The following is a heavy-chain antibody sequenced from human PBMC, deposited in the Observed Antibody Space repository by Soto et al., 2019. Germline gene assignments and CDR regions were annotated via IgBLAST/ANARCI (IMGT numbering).Heavy chain of an antibody. J-gene: IGHJ3*02. CDR3: ARGLARHDAFDI. CDR2: ISSSSSYI. D-gene: IGHD6-6*01. CDR1: GFTFSSYS. Sequence: TGGSLRLSCAASGFTFSSYSMNWVRQAPGKGLEWVSSISSSSSYIYYADSVKGRFTISRDNAKNSLYLQMNSLRAEDTAVYYCARGLARHDAFDIWGQGTMVTVSS. V-gene: IGHV3-21*01.